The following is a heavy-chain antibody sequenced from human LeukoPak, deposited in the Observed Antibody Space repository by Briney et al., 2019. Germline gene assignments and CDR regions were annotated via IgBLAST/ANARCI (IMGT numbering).Heavy chain of an antibody. D-gene: IGHD6-19*01. CDR3: ARTSSGWYDY. Sequence: GGSLRPSCAASGFTFSSYEMNWLRQAPGKGLEWVSYISSSGSTIYYADSVKGRFTISRDNAKNSLYLQMNSLRAEDTAVYYCARTSSGWYDYWGQGTLVTVSS. CDR2: ISSSGSTI. CDR1: GFTFSSYE. V-gene: IGHV3-48*03. J-gene: IGHJ4*02.